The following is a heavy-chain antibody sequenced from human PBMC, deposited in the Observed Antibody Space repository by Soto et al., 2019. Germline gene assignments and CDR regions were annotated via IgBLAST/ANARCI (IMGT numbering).Heavy chain of an antibody. D-gene: IGHD2-8*01. CDR2: INHSGST. CDR1: GGSFSGYY. CDR3: APGPHAIPHSRSKGAYYYSCMQL. Sequence: SETLSLTCAFYGGSFSGYYWSCIRQPPGKGLEWIGEINHSGSTNYNPSLKSRVTISVDTSKNQFSLKLSSVTAAATAVYYCAPGPHAIPHSRSKGAYYYSCMQLLGQGTSVTVSS. J-gene: IGHJ6*02. V-gene: IGHV4-34*01.